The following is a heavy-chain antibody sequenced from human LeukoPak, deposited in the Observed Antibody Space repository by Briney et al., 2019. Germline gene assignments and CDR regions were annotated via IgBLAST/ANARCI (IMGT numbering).Heavy chain of an antibody. V-gene: IGHV5-51*01. J-gene: IGHJ2*01. CDR2: IYPGDSDT. CDR3: ARRPTTVTPFDFDWYFDL. Sequence: GESLKISCQGSGYSFTSYWIGWVRQMPGKGLEWMGIIYPGDSDTRYSPSFQGQVTISADKSISTAYLQWSSLKASDTAMYHCARRPTTVTPFDFDWYFDLWGRGTLVTVSA. D-gene: IGHD4-17*01. CDR1: GYSFTSYW.